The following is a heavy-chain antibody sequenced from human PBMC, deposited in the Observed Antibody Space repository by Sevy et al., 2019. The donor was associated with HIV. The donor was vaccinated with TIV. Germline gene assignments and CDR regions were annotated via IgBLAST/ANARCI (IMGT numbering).Heavy chain of an antibody. CDR3: ARGKGGIFGVVVGQFDS. CDR2: IKADNGNI. Sequence: ASVKVSCKASGYSFTNYAIHWVRQAPGQGLEWMGWIKADNGNIKYSQRFQGRLTITRDTTATTAYMELSSLGSEDTALYFCARGKGGIFGVVVGQFDSWGQGTLVTVSS. V-gene: IGHV1-3*01. J-gene: IGHJ4*02. CDR1: GYSFTNYA. D-gene: IGHD3-3*01.